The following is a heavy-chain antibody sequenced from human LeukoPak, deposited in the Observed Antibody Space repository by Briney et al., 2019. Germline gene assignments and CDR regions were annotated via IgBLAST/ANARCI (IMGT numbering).Heavy chain of an antibody. D-gene: IGHD3-3*01. V-gene: IGHV4-59*01. J-gene: IGHJ6*02. CDR3: ARAHYYDFWSGYSRSGMDV. CDR2: IYYSGSI. Sequence: PSETLSLTCTVSGGSISSYYWSWVRQPPGKGLEWIGYIYYSGSINYNPSLKSRVTISVDTSKNQFSLKLNSVTAADTAVYYCARAHYYDFWSGYSRSGMDVWGQGTTVTVSS. CDR1: GGSISSYY.